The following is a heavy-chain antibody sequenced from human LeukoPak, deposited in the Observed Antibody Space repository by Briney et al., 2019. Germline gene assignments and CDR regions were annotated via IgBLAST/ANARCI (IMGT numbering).Heavy chain of an antibody. CDR1: GGSISSYY. D-gene: IGHD5-24*01. J-gene: IGHJ4*02. CDR2: IYYSGST. Sequence: SETLSLTCTVSGGSISSYYWSWIRQPPGKGLEWIGYIYYSGSTNYNPSLESRVTISVDTSKNQFSLKLSSVTAADTAVYYCARARGKMATTYDYWGQGTLVTVSS. CDR3: ARARGKMATTYDY. V-gene: IGHV4-59*01.